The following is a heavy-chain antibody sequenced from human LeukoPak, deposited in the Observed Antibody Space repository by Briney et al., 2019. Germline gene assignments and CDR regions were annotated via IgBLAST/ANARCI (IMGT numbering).Heavy chain of an antibody. CDR2: IYYTGST. D-gene: IGHD5-18*01. V-gene: IGHV4-39*07. CDR1: GGPVSSSVYY. J-gene: IGHJ6*02. Sequence: SETLSLTCTVSGGPVSSSVYYWGWIRQPPGKGLEWIGTIYYTGSTFYNPSLKSRVTISVDTSKNQFSLKLSFVTAADSAVYYCAGGETTIQLWSYYYYAMDVWGPGATVTVSS. CDR3: AGGETTIQLWSYYYYAMDV.